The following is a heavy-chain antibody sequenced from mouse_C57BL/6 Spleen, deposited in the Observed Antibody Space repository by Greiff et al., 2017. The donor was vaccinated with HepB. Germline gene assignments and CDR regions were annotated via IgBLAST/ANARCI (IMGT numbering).Heavy chain of an antibody. CDR1: GYTFTSYW. Sequence: QVHVKQPGAELVRPGTSVKLSCKASGYTFTSYWMHWVKQRPGQGLEWTGVIDPSDSYTNSNQKFKGKATLTVDTSSSTAYMELSSPTSEDSAVYYCARWDTTVVDWYCDGWGTGTTVTVSS. CDR3: ARWDTTVVDWYCDG. D-gene: IGHD1-1*01. V-gene: IGHV1-59*01. CDR2: IDPSDSYT. J-gene: IGHJ1*03.